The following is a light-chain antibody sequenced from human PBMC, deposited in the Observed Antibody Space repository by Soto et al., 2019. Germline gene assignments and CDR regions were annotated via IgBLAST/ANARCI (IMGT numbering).Light chain of an antibody. Sequence: QSALSQPASVSGSPGQAITISCTGTSSDVGGYDYVSWYQQHPGRTPKLMIFDVRGRPSGVSNRFSGSKSGNTASLTISGLQSEDEADYYCSSFTSRNVVIFGGGTKLTGL. J-gene: IGLJ2*01. CDR3: SSFTSRNVVI. CDR1: SSDVGGYDY. V-gene: IGLV2-14*01. CDR2: DVR.